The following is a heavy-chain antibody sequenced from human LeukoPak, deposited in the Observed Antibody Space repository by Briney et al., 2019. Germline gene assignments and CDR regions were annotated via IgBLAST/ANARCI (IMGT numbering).Heavy chain of an antibody. D-gene: IGHD6-13*01. CDR3: ARLARDGSSWVDY. V-gene: IGHV4-59*08. J-gene: IGHJ4*02. CDR1: GGSISSYY. CDR2: IYYSGST. Sequence: PSETLSLTCTVSGGSISSYYWSWIRQPPGKGLEWIGYIYYSGSTYYNPSLKSRVTISVDTSKNQFSLKLSSVTAADTAVYYCARLARDGSSWVDYWGQGTLVTVSS.